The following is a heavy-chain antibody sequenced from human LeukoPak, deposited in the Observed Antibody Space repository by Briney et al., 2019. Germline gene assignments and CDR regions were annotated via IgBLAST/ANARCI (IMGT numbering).Heavy chain of an antibody. CDR1: GGSISSGSYY. CDR2: IYYSGST. J-gene: IGHJ4*02. CDR3: ARLDLNWRYFDY. D-gene: IGHD3/OR15-3a*01. V-gene: IGHV4-39*07. Sequence: PSETLSLTCTVSGGSISSGSYYWGWIRQPPGKGLEWIGSIYYSGSTYYNPSLKSRVTISVDTSKNQFSLKLSSVTAADTAVYYCARLDLNWRYFDYWGQGTLVTVSS.